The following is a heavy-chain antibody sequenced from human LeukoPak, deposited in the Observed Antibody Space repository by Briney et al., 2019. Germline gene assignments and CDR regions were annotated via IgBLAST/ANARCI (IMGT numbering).Heavy chain of an antibody. CDR2: ISNSGST. V-gene: IGHV4-61*01. Sequence: SETLSLTCAVSGGYVNRGTFFWTWIRKPPGKGLEWIGYISNSGSTNYHPSLKSRVTISSDTSKTQFTLKLTSVTAADTAVYYCARGARSGWWKWFDPWGQGTLVTVSS. D-gene: IGHD6-19*01. CDR1: GGYVNRGTFF. CDR3: ARGARSGWWKWFDP. J-gene: IGHJ5*02.